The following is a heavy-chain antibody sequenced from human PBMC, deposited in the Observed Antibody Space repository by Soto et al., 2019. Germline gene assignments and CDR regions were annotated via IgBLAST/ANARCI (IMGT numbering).Heavy chain of an antibody. CDR1: GFTFGNYA. J-gene: IGHJ4*02. Sequence: EVQLFESGGGLVQPGGSLRLSCAASGFTFGNYAFSCVRQAPGKGLEWVSVISGGGDATYYPDSVKGRFTTSRHNSKNTVYVQMNGLRAEGTAVWSCAKKSVWTITLPALYYFDYWGAATLVTVSS. V-gene: IGHV3-23*01. CDR2: ISGGGDAT. D-gene: IGHD3-9*01. CDR3: AKKSVWTITLPALYYFDY.